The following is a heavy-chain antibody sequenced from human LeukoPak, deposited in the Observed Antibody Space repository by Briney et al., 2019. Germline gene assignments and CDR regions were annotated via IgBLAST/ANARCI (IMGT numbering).Heavy chain of an antibody. Sequence: GGSLRLSCAASGFTFSSYAINWVRQAPRKGLEWVSAISDRGDETYYADSVKGRLTISRDNSKNTLYLLINSLRVEDTAIYYCAKGIYGVSGHNIDYGGQGALVTVSS. V-gene: IGHV3-23*01. CDR1: GFTFSSYA. CDR2: ISDRGDET. D-gene: IGHD4/OR15-4a*01. J-gene: IGHJ4*02. CDR3: AKGIYGVSGHNIDY.